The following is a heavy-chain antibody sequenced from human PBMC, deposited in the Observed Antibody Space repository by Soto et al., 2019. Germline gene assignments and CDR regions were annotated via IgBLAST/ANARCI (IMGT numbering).Heavy chain of an antibody. J-gene: IGHJ2*01. CDR3: ARGYYTSWYWFDR. CDR2: IYYSGST. Sequence: QVQLQESGPGLVKPSETLSFTCTVSVSGGSVSTGVHYWSWIRQPPGKGLEWIGYIYYSGSTNYNPSLKCRVTISVDTSKNQFSLKLTSVTAADTAVYYCARGYYTSWYWFDRWGRGTLVTVSS. D-gene: IGHD6-13*01. CDR1: GGSVSTGVHY. V-gene: IGHV4-61*08.